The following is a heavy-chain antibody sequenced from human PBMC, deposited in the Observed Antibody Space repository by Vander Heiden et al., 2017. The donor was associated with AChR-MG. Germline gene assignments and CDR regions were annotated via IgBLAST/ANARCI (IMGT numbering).Heavy chain of an antibody. J-gene: IGHJ4*02. CDR3: ARRGYGDYFDY. CDR2: IYYSRST. Sequence: QLQLQDSGAGPVKPAYTLSLTCTVSVGPASSISYYGGWLRQPAGKGLEWIGGIYYSRSTYYNPSLKSRVTISVDTSKNQFSLKLSSVTAADTAVYYCARRGYGDYFDYWGQGTLVTVSS. D-gene: IGHD5-18*01. CDR1: VGPASSISYY. V-gene: IGHV4-39*01.